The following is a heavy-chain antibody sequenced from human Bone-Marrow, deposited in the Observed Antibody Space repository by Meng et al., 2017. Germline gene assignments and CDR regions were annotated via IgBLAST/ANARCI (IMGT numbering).Heavy chain of an antibody. J-gene: IGHJ4*02. V-gene: IGHV1-2*06. Sequence: QVDRVQSGAEVKNPGASGKVSCKPSGYPFTAYWLHWVRQAPGQGLDWMGRIDPRSGDTQYAQKFQGRVTMTRDTSISTTYMELSRLRSDDTAVYYCVRDEDISAAGKLFGDYWGQGTLVTVSS. CDR3: VRDEDISAAGKLFGDY. CDR2: IDPRSGDT. D-gene: IGHD6-13*01. CDR1: GYPFTAYW.